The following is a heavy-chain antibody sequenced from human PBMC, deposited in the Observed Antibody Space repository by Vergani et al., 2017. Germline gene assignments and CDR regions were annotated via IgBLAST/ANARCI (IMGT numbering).Heavy chain of an antibody. CDR3: ARGMGHSGWYLFDPFDP. J-gene: IGHJ5*02. Sequence: QVQLQQWGAGLLKPSETLSLTCAVYGGSFSGYYWSWIRQPPGKGLEWNGEINHSGSTNYNQSLKSRGTISVDTSKNQFSLKLSFVTAADTAVYYCARGMGHSGWYLFDPFDPWGQGTLVTVSS. V-gene: IGHV4-34*01. CDR2: INHSGST. D-gene: IGHD6-19*01. CDR1: GGSFSGYY.